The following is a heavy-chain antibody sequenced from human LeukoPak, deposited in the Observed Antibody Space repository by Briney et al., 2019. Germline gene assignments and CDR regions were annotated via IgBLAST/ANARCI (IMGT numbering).Heavy chain of an antibody. D-gene: IGHD3-3*01. CDR2: ISWNSGSI. CDR3: EKSLYDFWSGAIDS. CDR1: GFTFDDYA. J-gene: IGHJ4*02. Sequence: PGRSLRLSCAASGFTFDDYAMHWVRQAPGKGLEWVSGISWNSGSIGYADSVKGRFTISRDNAKNSLYLQMNSLRAEDTALYYCEKSLYDFWSGAIDSGGQGTLVTVS. V-gene: IGHV3-9*01.